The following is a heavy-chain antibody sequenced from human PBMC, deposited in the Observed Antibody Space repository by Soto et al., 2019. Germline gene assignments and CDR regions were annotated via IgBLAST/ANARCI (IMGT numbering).Heavy chain of an antibody. D-gene: IGHD3-22*01. CDR3: ARHRTYYYDSSGPRDWFDP. CDR1: GYSFTSYW. V-gene: IGHV5-10-1*01. J-gene: IGHJ5*02. CDR2: IDPSDSYT. Sequence: GESLKISCKGSGYSFTSYWISWVRQMPGKGLEWMGRIDPSDSYTNYSPSFQGHVTISADKSISTAYLQWSSLKASDTAMYYCARHRTYYYDSSGPRDWFDPWGQGTLVTVSS.